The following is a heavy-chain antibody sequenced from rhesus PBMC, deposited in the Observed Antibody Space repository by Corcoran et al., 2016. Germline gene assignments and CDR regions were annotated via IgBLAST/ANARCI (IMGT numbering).Heavy chain of an antibody. Sequence: QVTLKESGPALVKPTQTLTLTCTFSGFSISTTGTGVGWIRQPPEKALEWLASIYWNDSKYYSTSQKSRLTISKDTSKNQVVLTMTNMDPVDTATYYCAREKWVQFDFDYWGQGVLVTVSS. V-gene: IGHV2-95*01. CDR1: GFSISTTGTG. CDR2: IYWNDSK. D-gene: IGHD5-24*01. J-gene: IGHJ4*01. CDR3: AREKWVQFDFDY.